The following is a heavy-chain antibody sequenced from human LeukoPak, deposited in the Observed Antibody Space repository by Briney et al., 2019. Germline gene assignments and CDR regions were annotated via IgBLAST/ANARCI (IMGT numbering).Heavy chain of an antibody. Sequence: SETLSLTCTVSGGSISSYYWSWIRQPAGKGLEWIGRISTSGNTNYNPSLKSRVTMSVDTSKNQFSLKLSSVTAADTAVYYCARDQIYKYGDYVFWFDPWGQGTLVTVSS. CDR1: GGSISSYY. V-gene: IGHV4-4*07. D-gene: IGHD4-17*01. J-gene: IGHJ5*02. CDR2: ISTSGNT. CDR3: ARDQIYKYGDYVFWFDP.